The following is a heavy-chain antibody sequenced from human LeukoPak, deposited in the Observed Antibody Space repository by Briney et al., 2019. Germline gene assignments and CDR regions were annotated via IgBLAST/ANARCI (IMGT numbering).Heavy chain of an antibody. J-gene: IGHJ5*02. Sequence: SVKLSCKASGYTSTRYDINWVPQATGQGLGWMGWMNPNSGNTGYAQKFQGRVTMTRNTSKSTAYMELSSLRSEDTAVYYCGRVFCRSTSCYVWFDPWGQGNLVTVSS. CDR3: GRVFCRSTSCYVWFDP. V-gene: IGHV1-8*01. CDR1: GYTSTRYD. CDR2: MNPNSGNT. D-gene: IGHD2-2*01.